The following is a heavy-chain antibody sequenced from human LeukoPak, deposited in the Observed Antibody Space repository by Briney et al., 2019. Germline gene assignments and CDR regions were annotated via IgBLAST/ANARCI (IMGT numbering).Heavy chain of an antibody. Sequence: GGSLRLSCAASGFTFSRFWMHWVRQAPGKGLVWVSRINTDGSNTIYADSVKGRFTISRDNAKNTLYLQMNSLRDEDTAVYYCARDGDRDAFDIWGQGTMVTVSS. CDR3: ARDGDRDAFDI. J-gene: IGHJ3*02. V-gene: IGHV3-74*01. CDR1: GFTFSRFW. CDR2: INTDGSNT. D-gene: IGHD2-21*01.